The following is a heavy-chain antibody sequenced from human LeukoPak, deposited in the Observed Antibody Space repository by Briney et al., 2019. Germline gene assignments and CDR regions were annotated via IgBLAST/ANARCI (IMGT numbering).Heavy chain of an antibody. CDR1: GYTFTGCY. Sequence: ASVKVSCKASGYTFTGCYMHWVRQAPGQGLEWMGWINPNSGGTNYAQKFQGRVTMTRDTSISTAYMELSRLRSDDTAVYYCARDLYGSGSYYQPYYYYGMDVWGQGTTVTVSS. CDR2: INPNSGGT. J-gene: IGHJ6*02. V-gene: IGHV1-2*02. CDR3: ARDLYGSGSYYQPYYYYGMDV. D-gene: IGHD3-10*01.